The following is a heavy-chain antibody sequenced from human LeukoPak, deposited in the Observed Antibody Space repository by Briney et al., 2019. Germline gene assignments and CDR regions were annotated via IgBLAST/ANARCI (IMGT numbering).Heavy chain of an antibody. J-gene: IGHJ5*02. CDR2: INAGNGNT. V-gene: IGHV1-3*03. CDR3: ATDTLSNYYDSSGYYNWLDP. CDR1: GYTFTSYA. D-gene: IGHD3-22*01. Sequence: GASVKVSCKASGYTFTSYAMHWVRQAPGQRLEWMGWINAGNGNTKYSQEFQGRVTITRDTSASTAYMVLSSLRSEDTAVYYCATDTLSNYYDSSGYYNWLDPWGQGTLVTVSS.